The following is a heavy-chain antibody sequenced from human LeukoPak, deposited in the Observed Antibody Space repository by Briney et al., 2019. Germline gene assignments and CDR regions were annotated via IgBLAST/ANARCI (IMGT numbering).Heavy chain of an antibody. CDR3: ARIYDSSGYPYPYYYYGMDV. CDR1: GGSFSGYY. V-gene: IGHV4-34*01. D-gene: IGHD3-22*01. J-gene: IGHJ6*02. CDR2: INHSGST. Sequence: SETLSLTCAVYGGSFSGYYWSWIRQPPGKGLEWIGEINHSGSTNYNPSLKSRVTISVDTSKNQFSLRLNSVTAADTAVYYCARIYDSSGYPYPYYYYGMDVWGQGTTVTVSS.